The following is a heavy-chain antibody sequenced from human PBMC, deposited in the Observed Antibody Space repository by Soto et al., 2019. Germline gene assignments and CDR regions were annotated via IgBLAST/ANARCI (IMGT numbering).Heavy chain of an antibody. D-gene: IGHD3-9*01. J-gene: IGHJ6*02. V-gene: IGHV3-48*03. CDR3: ARGREYSQGIFYYSYGMDV. CDR1: GFTFSSYE. CDR2: ISSSGSTI. Sequence: EVQLVESGGGLVQPGGSLRLSCAASGFTFSSYEMNWVRQAPGKGLEWVSYISSSGSTINYADSVKGRFTISRDNAKNSLYLQMHSLRAEDTAVYYCARGREYSQGIFYYSYGMDVWGQGTTVTVSS.